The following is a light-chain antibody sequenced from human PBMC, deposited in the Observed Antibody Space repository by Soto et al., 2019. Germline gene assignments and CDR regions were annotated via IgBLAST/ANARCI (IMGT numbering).Light chain of an antibody. Sequence: QSALTQPASVSGSPGQSITISCTGSNSDIGAYDYVSWYQQHPGKPPTLLIYEVTFRPSGVPNRFSGSKSGNTAILTISGLLTEDEADYYCGSYASATLIFGGGTKLTVL. J-gene: IGLJ2*01. CDR2: EVT. CDR1: NSDIGAYDY. V-gene: IGLV2-14*01. CDR3: GSYASATLI.